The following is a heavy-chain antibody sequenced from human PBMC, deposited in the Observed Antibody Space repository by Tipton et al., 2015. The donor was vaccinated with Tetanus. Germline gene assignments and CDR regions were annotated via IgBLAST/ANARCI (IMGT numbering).Heavy chain of an antibody. D-gene: IGHD3-9*01. CDR1: GYNFATFW. Sequence: QLVQSGAEVKKPGESLKISCKASGYNFATFWIGWVRQMPGKGLEWMGVINPTDYQTSYNPSFEGQVTISADRSINTAYLQWTSLQTSDTAMYFCARRRSAILSGSYHWYFDIWGRGTLVTVSS. CDR2: INPTDYQT. J-gene: IGHJ2*01. CDR3: ARRRSAILSGSYHWYFDI. V-gene: IGHV5-51*01.